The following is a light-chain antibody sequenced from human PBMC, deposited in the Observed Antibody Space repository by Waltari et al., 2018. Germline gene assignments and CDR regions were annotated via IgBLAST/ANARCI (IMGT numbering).Light chain of an antibody. J-gene: IGKJ1*01. V-gene: IGKV3-15*01. CDR2: GAS. Sequence: EIVMTQSPATLSVSPGERATLSCRASQSVSINLAWYQHKPGQAPSLLIYGASTRATGIPARFSGSGSGTEFTLTISSLQSEDFAVYYCQQYNNLPLWTFGQGTNVGIK. CDR3: QQYNNLPLWT. CDR1: QSVSIN.